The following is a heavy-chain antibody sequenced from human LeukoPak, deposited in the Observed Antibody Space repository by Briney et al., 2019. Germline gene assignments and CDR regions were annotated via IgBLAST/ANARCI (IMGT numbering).Heavy chain of an antibody. CDR3: AKVHEVVAAFGPTDY. CDR1: GFTFSSYG. J-gene: IGHJ4*02. V-gene: IGHV3-33*06. Sequence: GGSLRLSCAASGFTFSSYGMHWVRQAPGKGLGWVAVIWYDGSNKYYADSVKGRFTISRDNSKNTLYLQMNSLRAEDTAVYYCAKVHEVVAAFGPTDYWGQGTLVTVSS. CDR2: IWYDGSNK. D-gene: IGHD2-15*01.